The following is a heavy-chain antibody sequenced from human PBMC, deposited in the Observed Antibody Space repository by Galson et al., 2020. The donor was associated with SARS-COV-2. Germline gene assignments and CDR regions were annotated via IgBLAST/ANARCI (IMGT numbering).Heavy chain of an antibody. Sequence: SETLSLTCAVSGGSISSSNWWSWVRQPPGKGLEWIGEIYHSGSTNYNPSLKSRVTISVDKSKNQFSLKLSSVTAADTAVYYCARISSNYGSGSYYNLDYYYGMYVWGQGTTVTVSS. V-gene: IGHV4-4*02. D-gene: IGHD3-10*01. CDR3: ARISSNYGSGSYYNLDYYYGMYV. J-gene: IGHJ6*02. CDR1: GGSISSSNW. CDR2: IYHSGST.